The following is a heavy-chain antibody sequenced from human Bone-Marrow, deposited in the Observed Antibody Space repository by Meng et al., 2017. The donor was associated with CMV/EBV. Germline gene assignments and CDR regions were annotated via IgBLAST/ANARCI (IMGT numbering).Heavy chain of an antibody. CDR3: ARVGRRRATIFGVVIDPSHGMDV. V-gene: IGHV4-34*01. D-gene: IGHD3-3*01. CDR2: INHSGST. Sequence: SETLSLTCAAYGWSFSGYYWSWIRQPPGKGLEWIGEINHSGSTNYNPSLKSRVTISVDTSKNQFSLKLSSVTAADTAVYYCARVGRRRATIFGVVIDPSHGMDVWGQGTTVTCYS. J-gene: IGHJ6*01. CDR1: GWSFSGYY.